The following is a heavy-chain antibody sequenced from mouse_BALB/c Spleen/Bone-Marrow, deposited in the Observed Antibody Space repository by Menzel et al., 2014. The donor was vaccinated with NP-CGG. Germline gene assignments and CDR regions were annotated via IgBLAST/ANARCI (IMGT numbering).Heavy chain of an antibody. CDR2: ISTYSGNT. CDR1: GYKFTDYA. J-gene: IGHJ2*01. Sequence: QVQLQQSGPELARPGVSVKISCKGSGYKFTDYAMHWVKPSHAKSLEWIGLISTYSGNTHYNQKFKGKATMTVDKSSSTAYMELARLTSEDSAIYYCARNFYGSAYFDFWGQGSTLTVSS. V-gene: IGHV1-67*01. CDR3: ARNFYGSAYFDF. D-gene: IGHD1-1*01.